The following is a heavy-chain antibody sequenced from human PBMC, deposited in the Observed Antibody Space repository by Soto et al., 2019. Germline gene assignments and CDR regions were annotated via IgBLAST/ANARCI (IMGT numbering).Heavy chain of an antibody. CDR1: GFTFTGSA. J-gene: IGHJ6*02. Sequence: SVKVSCKASGFTFTGSAVQWVRQARGQRLEWIGWIVVGSGNTNYAQKFQERVTITRDMSTSTAYMELSSLRSEDTAVYYCAARLQFIYYYYGMDVWGQGTTVTVSS. V-gene: IGHV1-58*01. CDR3: AARLQFIYYYYGMDV. D-gene: IGHD4-4*01. CDR2: IVVGSGNT.